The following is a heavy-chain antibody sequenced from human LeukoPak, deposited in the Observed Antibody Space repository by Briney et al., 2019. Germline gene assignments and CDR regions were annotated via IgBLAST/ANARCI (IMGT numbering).Heavy chain of an antibody. V-gene: IGHV3-21*01. CDR2: ISSSSSYI. CDR1: GFTFSSYS. D-gene: IGHD3-10*01. J-gene: IGHJ4*02. CDR3: ARDLTMVRGLQYYFDY. Sequence: GGSLRLSCAASGFTFSSYSMNWVRQAPGKGLEWVSSISSSSSYIYYADSVEGRFTISRDNAKNSLYLQMNSLRAEDTAVYYCARDLTMVRGLQYYFDYWGQGTLVTVSS.